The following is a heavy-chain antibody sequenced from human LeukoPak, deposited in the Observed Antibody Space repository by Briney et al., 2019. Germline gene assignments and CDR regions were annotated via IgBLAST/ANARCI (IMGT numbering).Heavy chain of an antibody. CDR2: ITGNSNYI. CDR3: ARDFAGDGPNWFDP. Sequence: GGSLRLSCAASGFTFSIYSINWVRQAPGKGLEWASFITGNSNYIYYADSVKGRFTISRDNAKNSLYLQMNSLRVEDTAVYYCARDFAGDGPNWFDPWGQGTLVTVSS. V-gene: IGHV3-21*01. J-gene: IGHJ5*02. D-gene: IGHD5-24*01. CDR1: GFTFSIYS.